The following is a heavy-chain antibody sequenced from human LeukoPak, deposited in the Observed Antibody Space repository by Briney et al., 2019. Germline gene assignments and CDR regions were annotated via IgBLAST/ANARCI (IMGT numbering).Heavy chain of an antibody. V-gene: IGHV3-23*01. Sequence: GGSLRLSCAASGFTFSSYAMSWVRQAPGKGLEWVSAISGSGGSTYYADSVKGRFTISRDNAKNSLYLQMNSLRAEDTAVYYCAREEWELGFDYWGQGTLVTVSS. CDR1: GFTFSSYA. CDR3: AREEWELGFDY. CDR2: ISGSGGST. J-gene: IGHJ4*02. D-gene: IGHD1-26*01.